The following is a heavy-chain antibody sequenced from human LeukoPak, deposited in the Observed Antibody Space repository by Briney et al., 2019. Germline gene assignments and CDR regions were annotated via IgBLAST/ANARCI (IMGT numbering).Heavy chain of an antibody. CDR1: GYTFTGYY. V-gene: IGHV1-2*02. CDR2: INPNSGGT. J-gene: IGHJ4*02. D-gene: IGHD6-13*01. Sequence: ASVKVSCKASGYTFTGYYMHWVRQAPGQGLEWMGWINPNSGGTNYAQKFQGRVTMTRDTSISTAYMELSRLRSDDTAVYYCARSIARAAAGTGGMSYWGQGTLVTVSS. CDR3: ARSIARAAAGTGGMSY.